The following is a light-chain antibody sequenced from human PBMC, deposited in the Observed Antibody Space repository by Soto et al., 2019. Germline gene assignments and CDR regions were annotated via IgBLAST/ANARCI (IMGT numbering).Light chain of an antibody. V-gene: IGLV2-8*01. CDR3: CSFAGSNNYV. CDR2: EVS. CDR1: SSDVGGYSY. J-gene: IGLJ1*01. Sequence: QSVLAQPPSASGSPGQSVTISCTGTSSDVGGYSYVSWYQQHPGKAPKLMIYEVSKRPSGVPDRFSGSKSGNTASLTVSGLQAEDEADYYCCSFAGSNNYVFGTGTKVTAL.